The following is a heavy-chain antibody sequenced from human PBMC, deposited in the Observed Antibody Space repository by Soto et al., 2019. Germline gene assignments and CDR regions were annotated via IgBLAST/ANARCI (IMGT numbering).Heavy chain of an antibody. J-gene: IGHJ4*02. V-gene: IGHV3-66*01. CDR3: ARGRIPDY. CDR1: GLTVSSYY. CDR2: IYSGGST. Sequence: EVQLVESGGGLVQPGGSLRLSCAASGLTVSSYYMSWVRQAPGKGLEWVSVIYSGGSTYYADSVKGRFTISRDNSKNTLYLQMNSLRDEDTAVYYCARGRIPDYWGQGTLVTVSS.